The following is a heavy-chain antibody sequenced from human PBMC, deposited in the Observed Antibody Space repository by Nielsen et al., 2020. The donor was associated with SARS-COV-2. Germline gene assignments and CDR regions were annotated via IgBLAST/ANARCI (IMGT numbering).Heavy chain of an antibody. V-gene: IGHV3-33*05. CDR1: GFTFSSYG. J-gene: IGHJ6*04. Sequence: GESLKISCAASGFTFSSYGMHWVRQAPGKGLEWVAVISYDGSNKYYADSVKGRFTISRDNSENTLYLQMNSLRAEDTAVYYCARAEYKVSCLDVWGKGTTVTVSS. CDR3: ARAEYKVSCLDV. CDR2: ISYDGSNK. D-gene: IGHD6-6*01.